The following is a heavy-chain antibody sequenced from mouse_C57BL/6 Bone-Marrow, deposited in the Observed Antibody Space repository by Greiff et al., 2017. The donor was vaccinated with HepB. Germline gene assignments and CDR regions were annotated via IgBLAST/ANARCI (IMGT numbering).Heavy chain of an antibody. Sequence: VQLQQSGAELVKPGASVKLSCKASGYTFTSYWMHWVKQRPGQGLEWIGMIHPNSGSTNYNEKFKSKATLTVDKSSSTAYMQLSSLTSEDSAVYYCARCYDGYQGGFAYWGQGTLVTVSA. V-gene: IGHV1-64*01. CDR3: ARCYDGYQGGFAY. J-gene: IGHJ3*01. CDR2: IHPNSGST. CDR1: GYTFTSYW. D-gene: IGHD2-3*01.